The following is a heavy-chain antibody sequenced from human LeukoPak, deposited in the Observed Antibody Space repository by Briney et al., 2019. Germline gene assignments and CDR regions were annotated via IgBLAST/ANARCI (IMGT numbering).Heavy chain of an antibody. D-gene: IGHD2-15*01. V-gene: IGHV3-74*01. CDR2: INSDGSST. CDR1: GFTFSLYW. CDR3: SRVYCSGGSCYSPYYYFYGMEG. Sequence: PGGSLRLSCAASGFTFSLYWMHWVRQAPGEGLVWVSRINSDGSSTSYADSVKGRFTISRDNAKNTLYLQMNSLRAEDTAVYYCSRVYCSGGSCYSPYYYFYGMEGWGQGTTVTVSS. J-gene: IGHJ6*02.